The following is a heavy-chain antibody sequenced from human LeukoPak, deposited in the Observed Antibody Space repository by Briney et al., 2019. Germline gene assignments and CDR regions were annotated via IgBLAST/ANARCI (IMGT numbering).Heavy chain of an antibody. CDR1: GYTFTSYC. V-gene: IGHV1-46*01. Sequence: ASVKVSCKASGYTFTSYCMHWVRQAPGQGLEWMGIINPSGGSTSYAQKFQGRVTMTRDTSTSTVYMELSSLRSEDTAVYYCARVSLRTNLDYWGQGTLVTVSS. D-gene: IGHD5-12*01. CDR3: ARVSLRTNLDY. CDR2: INPSGGST. J-gene: IGHJ4*02.